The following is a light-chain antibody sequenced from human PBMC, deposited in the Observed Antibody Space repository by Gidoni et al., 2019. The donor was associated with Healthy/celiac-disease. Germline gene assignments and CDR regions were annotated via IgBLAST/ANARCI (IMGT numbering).Light chain of an antibody. J-gene: IGLJ1*01. V-gene: IGLV2-14*01. Sequence: QSSLTQPASVSVSPVQSLTISCTGTSSDVGGYNYVSWYQQHPGKDPNLMIYEVSTRPSGVSNRFSGAKSGNTASLTISGLKAEDEADYYCSSYTSSSTLYVFGTGTKVTVL. CDR2: EVS. CDR3: SSYTSSSTLYV. CDR1: SSDVGGYNY.